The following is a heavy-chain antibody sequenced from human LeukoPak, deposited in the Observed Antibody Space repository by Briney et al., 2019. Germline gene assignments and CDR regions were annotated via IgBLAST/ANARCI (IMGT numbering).Heavy chain of an antibody. V-gene: IGHV1-2*02. CDR1: GYTFTGYY. CDR3: ARVRREYSSSSWTANAFDI. J-gene: IGHJ3*02. CDR2: INPNSGGT. D-gene: IGHD6-6*01. Sequence: ASVKVSCKASGYTFTGYYMHWVRQAPGQGLEWMGWINPNSGGTNYAQKFQGRVTMTRDTSISTAYMELSRLRSDDTAVYYCARVRREYSSSSWTANAFDIWGQGTMVTVSS.